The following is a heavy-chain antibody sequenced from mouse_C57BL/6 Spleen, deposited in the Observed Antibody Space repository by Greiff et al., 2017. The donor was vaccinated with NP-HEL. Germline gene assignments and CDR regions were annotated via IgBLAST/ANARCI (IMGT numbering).Heavy chain of an antibody. D-gene: IGHD1-1*01. V-gene: IGHV3-6*01. CDR1: GYSITSGYY. Sequence: DVKLQESGPGLVKPSQSLSLTCSVTGYSITSGYYWNWIRQFPGNKLEWMGYISYDGSNNYNPSLKNRISITRDTSKNQFFLKLNSVTTEDTATYYCARGDGKGYYYAMDYWGQGTSVTVSS. CDR3: ARGDGKGYYYAMDY. J-gene: IGHJ4*01. CDR2: ISYDGSN.